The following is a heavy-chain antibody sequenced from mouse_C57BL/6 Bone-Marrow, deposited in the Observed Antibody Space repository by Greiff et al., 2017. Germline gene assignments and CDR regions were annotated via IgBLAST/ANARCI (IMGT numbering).Heavy chain of an antibody. D-gene: IGHD1-1*01. J-gene: IGHJ1*03. CDR2: IDPSDSET. CDR3: ARCPYYYGSRPYFDV. V-gene: IGHV1-52*01. Sequence: QQSCKASGYTFTSYWMHWVKQRPIQGLEWIGNIDPSDSETHYNQKFKDKATLTVDKSSSTAYMQLSSLTSEDSAVYYCARCPYYYGSRPYFDVWGTGTTVTVSS. CDR1: GYTFTSYW.